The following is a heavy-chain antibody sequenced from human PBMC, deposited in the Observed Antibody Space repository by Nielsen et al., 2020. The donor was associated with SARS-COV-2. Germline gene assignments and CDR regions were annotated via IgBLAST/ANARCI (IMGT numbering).Heavy chain of an antibody. CDR2: INPNSGGT. J-gene: IGHJ5*02. Sequence: ASVKVSCKASGYTFTSYGISWVRQAPGQGLEWMGRINPNSGGTNYAQKFQGRVTMTRDTSISTAYMELSRLRSDDTAVYYCARDSDYDFWSGYYAWGQGTLVTVSS. CDR3: ARDSDYDFWSGYYA. CDR1: GYTFTSYG. D-gene: IGHD3-3*01. V-gene: IGHV1-2*06.